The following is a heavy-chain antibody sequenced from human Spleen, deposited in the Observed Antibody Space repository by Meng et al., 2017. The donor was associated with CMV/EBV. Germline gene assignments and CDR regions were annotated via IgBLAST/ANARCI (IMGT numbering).Heavy chain of an antibody. Sequence: SCFSLSSYAMRWVRQAPGKRLECVSGIRGSGRNASYADSVTGRFTMSRDNSKNTLYLQMNSLRAEDTAIYYCAKASTSAYYLGWIDNWGQGTLVTVSS. CDR1: CFSLSSYA. CDR2: IRGSGRNA. D-gene: IGHD3-22*01. CDR3: AKASTSAYYLGWIDN. V-gene: IGHV3-23*01. J-gene: IGHJ4*02.